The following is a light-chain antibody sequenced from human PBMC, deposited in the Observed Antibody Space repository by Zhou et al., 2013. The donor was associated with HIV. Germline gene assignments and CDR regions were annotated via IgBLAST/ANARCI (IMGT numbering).Light chain of an antibody. J-gene: IGKJ1*01. V-gene: IGKV1-5*03. Sequence: DIQMTQSPSSLSASVGDRVTVTCRATQNISTWLAWYQQKPGRAPRFLIYKASNLQTGVPSRFSGSGSGTEFTLTITSLQPDDFASYYCQQYNTYKTFGQGTKVEI. CDR1: QNISTW. CDR3: QQYNTYKT. CDR2: KAS.